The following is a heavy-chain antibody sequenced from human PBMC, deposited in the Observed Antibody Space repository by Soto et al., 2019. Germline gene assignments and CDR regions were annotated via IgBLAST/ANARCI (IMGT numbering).Heavy chain of an antibody. CDR2: IKSKTDGGTT. Sequence: PGGSLRLSCAASGFTFSYAWMIWVRRAPGKGLEWVGRIKSKTDGGTTDYAAPVKGRFTISRDDSKNTLYLQMNSLKTEDTAVYYCTTVTNYYDSSGELWGQGTLVTVSS. J-gene: IGHJ4*02. CDR3: TTVTNYYDSSGEL. CDR1: GFTFSYAW. V-gene: IGHV3-15*01. D-gene: IGHD3-22*01.